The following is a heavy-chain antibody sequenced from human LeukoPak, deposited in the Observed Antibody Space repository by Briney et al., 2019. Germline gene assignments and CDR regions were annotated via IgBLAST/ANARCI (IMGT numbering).Heavy chain of an antibody. CDR3: ARGISSRCHRHFDY. V-gene: IGHV3-48*03. Sequence: GGSLRLSCAASGFTFSSYEMNWVRQAPGKGLEWVSLIRSIVTSIDYVDSVKGRFTISRDNAKNSLYLQMDSLRAEDTAVYYCARGISSRCHRHFDYWGQAILVTVSA. CDR2: IRSIVTSI. CDR1: GFTFSSYE. D-gene: IGHD6-13*01. J-gene: IGHJ4*02.